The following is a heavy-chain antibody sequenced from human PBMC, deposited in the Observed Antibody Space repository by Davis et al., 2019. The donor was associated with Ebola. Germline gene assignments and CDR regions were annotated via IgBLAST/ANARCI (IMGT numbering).Heavy chain of an antibody. CDR1: GFTFSSYS. CDR3: AKVQSTY. D-gene: IGHD5/OR15-5a*01. CDR2: ISSDSDYI. J-gene: IGHJ4*02. Sequence: GGSLRLSCAASGFTFSSYSMNWVRQAPGKGLEWVSSISSDSDYIYYADSAKGRFTISRDNAKNSLYLQMNSLRAEDTAVYYCAKVQSTYWGQGTLVTVSS. V-gene: IGHV3-21*01.